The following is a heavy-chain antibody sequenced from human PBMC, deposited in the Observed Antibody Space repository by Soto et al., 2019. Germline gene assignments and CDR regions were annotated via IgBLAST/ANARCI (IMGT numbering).Heavy chain of an antibody. J-gene: IGHJ4*02. CDR2: VSAYNRNT. V-gene: IGHV1-18*01. Sequence: QVQLVQSGGAGKKPGASVKVSCEAYGYTFRNYGITWVRQVPGQGLERMGWVSAYNRNTNYARKFDERVTMTTDTSTRTAYMERRSLKSGDTAIYFCAGERQWEALPDWGQGTLVTVSS. D-gene: IGHD1-26*01. CDR1: GYTFRNYG. CDR3: AGERQWEALPD.